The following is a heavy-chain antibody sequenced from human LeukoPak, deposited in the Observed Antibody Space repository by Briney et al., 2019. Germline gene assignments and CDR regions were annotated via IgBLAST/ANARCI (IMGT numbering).Heavy chain of an antibody. CDR1: GYSFTNYW. CDR3: ARLFRNCSGGSCYSDWFDH. Sequence: GGSLNISCQGSGYSFTNYWIGWARQMPGKGLEWMGMIYPGDSDTRYSPSFQCQVTISADESISTAYLQWSSLKASDTAMYYCARLFRNCSGGSCYSDWFDHWGQGTLVTVSS. J-gene: IGHJ5*02. CDR2: IYPGDSDT. V-gene: IGHV5-51*01. D-gene: IGHD2-15*01.